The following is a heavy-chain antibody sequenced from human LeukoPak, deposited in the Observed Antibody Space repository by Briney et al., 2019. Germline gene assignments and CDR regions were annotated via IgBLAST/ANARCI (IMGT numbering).Heavy chain of an antibody. V-gene: IGHV4-4*07. J-gene: IGHJ4*02. CDR2: MYTSGST. Sequence: SETLSLTCTVSGGPISTYSWSWIRQPAGKGLEWIGRMYTSGSTNYNPSLKSRVTMSVDTSKNHFSLKLSSVTAADTAVYFCARGQRRLQDYWGQGTLVTVSS. CDR1: GGPISTYS. CDR3: ARGQRRLQDY.